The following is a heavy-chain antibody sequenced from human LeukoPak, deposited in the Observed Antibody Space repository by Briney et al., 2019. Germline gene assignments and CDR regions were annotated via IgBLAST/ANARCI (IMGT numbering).Heavy chain of an antibody. J-gene: IGHJ3*02. CDR1: GGSISSYY. CDR2: IYYSGST. Sequence: PSETLSLTCTVSGGSISSYYWSWIRQPPGKGLEWIGYIYYSGSTNYNPSLKSRVTISVDTSKNQFSLKLSPVTAADTAVYYCARVMRYSYGRVGAFDIWGQGTMVTVSS. V-gene: IGHV4-59*01. CDR3: ARVMRYSYGRVGAFDI. D-gene: IGHD5-18*01.